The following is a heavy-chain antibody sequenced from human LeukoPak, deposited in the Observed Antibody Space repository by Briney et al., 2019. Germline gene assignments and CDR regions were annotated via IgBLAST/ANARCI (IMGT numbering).Heavy chain of an antibody. Sequence: SETLSLTCTVSGGSISSGSYYWSWIRQPAGTGLEWIGRIYTSGSTNYNPSLKSRVTISVDTSKNQFSLKLSSVTAADTAVYYCARGWLRGGSYYYYGMDVWGQGTTVTVSS. CDR2: IYTSGST. J-gene: IGHJ6*02. CDR1: GGSISSGSYY. CDR3: ARGWLRGGSYYYYGMDV. V-gene: IGHV4-61*02. D-gene: IGHD5-12*01.